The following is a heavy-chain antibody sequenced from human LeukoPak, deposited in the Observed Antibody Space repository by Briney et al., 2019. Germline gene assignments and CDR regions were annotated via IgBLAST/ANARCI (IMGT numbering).Heavy chain of an antibody. V-gene: IGHV1-69*02. CDR2: IIPILVIA. CDR1: GGTFNSYT. CDR3: ATADYGSGSGWLAP. D-gene: IGHD3-10*01. J-gene: IGHJ5*02. Sequence: SVKVSCKASGGTFNSYTITWGRHAPGQGLEWRGRIIPILVIANYAQKFQGRVTIPGAKSTSTGSMELSSPKSEDTAVYSSATADYGSGSGWLAPSGPGNPGHRLL.